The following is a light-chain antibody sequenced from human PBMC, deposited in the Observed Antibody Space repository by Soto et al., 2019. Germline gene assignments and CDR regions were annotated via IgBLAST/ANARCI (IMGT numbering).Light chain of an antibody. Sequence: QSVLTQPPSASGAPGQRVTISCSGSTSNIGSHSVNWYRQLPGTAPKVVMFANDERPSGVPDRISGSKSGTSASLTISWLQAEDEADYYCNSYTSASTYVFGTGTKLTVL. CDR1: TSNIGSHS. V-gene: IGLV1-44*01. CDR3: NSYTSASTYV. J-gene: IGLJ1*01. CDR2: AND.